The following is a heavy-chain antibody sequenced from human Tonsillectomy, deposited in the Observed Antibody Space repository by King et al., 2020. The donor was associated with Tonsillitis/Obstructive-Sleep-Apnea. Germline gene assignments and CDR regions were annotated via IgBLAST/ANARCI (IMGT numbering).Heavy chain of an antibody. D-gene: IGHD6-25*01. CDR1: GGSISDGNW. CDR3: AKDGFYCLDV. J-gene: IGHJ6*03. Sequence: VQLQESGPGLVKPSGTLSLTCAVSGGSISDGNWWSWVRQPPGKGLEWIGEIYRSGRTSYSPSLKSRVTMSVDTSKNQFSLNLTSVTAADTAMYFCAKDGFYCLDVWGKGTTVTVSS. CDR2: IYRSGRT. V-gene: IGHV4-4*02.